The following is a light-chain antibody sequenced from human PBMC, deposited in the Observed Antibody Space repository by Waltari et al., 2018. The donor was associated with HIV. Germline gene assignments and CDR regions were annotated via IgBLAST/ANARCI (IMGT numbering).Light chain of an antibody. CDR3: QQSFSGPIT. V-gene: IGKV1-39*01. J-gene: IGKJ5*01. Sequence: DIQMSQSPSSLPASVGDRVTITCRASQTIGRSLNWYQQKPGKAPKVVIHSLSTLQSGVPSRFSGNGSGTDFTLTISGLHLEDFATYFCQQSFSGPITFGQGTRLEI. CDR2: SLS. CDR1: QTIGRS.